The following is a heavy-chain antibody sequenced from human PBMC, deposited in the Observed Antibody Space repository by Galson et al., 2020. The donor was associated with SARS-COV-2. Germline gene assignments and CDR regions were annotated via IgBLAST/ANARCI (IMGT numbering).Heavy chain of an antibody. V-gene: IGHV3-30*18. CDR1: GFTFSSYG. CDR2: ISYDGSNK. Sequence: GESLKISCAASGFTFSSYGMHWVRQAPGKGLEWVAVISYDGSNKYYADSVKGRFTISRDNSKNTLYLQMNSLRAEDTAVYYCAKVAIAAAAPGWYFDLWGRGTLVTVPS. D-gene: IGHD6-13*01. J-gene: IGHJ2*01. CDR3: AKVAIAAAAPGWYFDL.